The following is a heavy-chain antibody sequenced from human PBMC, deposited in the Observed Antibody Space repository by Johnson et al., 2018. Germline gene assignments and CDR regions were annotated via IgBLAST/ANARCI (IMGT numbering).Heavy chain of an antibody. Sequence: VQLVQSGGGLVQPGGSLRLSCASSGFPVSNNHMTWVRQAPGKGLEWVAVIYVNDNTYYADSVKGRFTLARDNSKNTVYVEMNSLRGEDTAVYYCARVALAPIGSYGYDVWGQGTMVTVSS. D-gene: IGHD4-17*01. V-gene: IGHV3-66*02. CDR1: GFPVSNNH. J-gene: IGHJ3*01. CDR3: ARVALAPIGSYGYDV. CDR2: IYVNDNT.